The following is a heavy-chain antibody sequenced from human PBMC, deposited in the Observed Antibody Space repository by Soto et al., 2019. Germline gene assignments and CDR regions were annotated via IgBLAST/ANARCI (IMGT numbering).Heavy chain of an antibody. V-gene: IGHV6-1*01. Sequence: SPTLSLTCAISGDSVSSNSAAWNWIRQSPSRGLEWLGRTYYRSKWYNDYAVSVKSRITINPDTSKNQFSLQLNSVTPEDTAVYYCASGTITIFGVVIMNWGQGTLVTVSS. D-gene: IGHD3-3*01. CDR1: GDSVSSNSAA. CDR3: ASGTITIFGVVIMN. J-gene: IGHJ4*02. CDR2: TYYRSKWYN.